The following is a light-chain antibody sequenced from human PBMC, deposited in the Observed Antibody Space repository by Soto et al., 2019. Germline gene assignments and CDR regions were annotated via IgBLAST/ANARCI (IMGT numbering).Light chain of an antibody. CDR1: QSVSSSY. CDR2: GAS. Sequence: EIALTQSPGTLSLSPGERATLSCRASQSVSSSYLAWYQQKPGQAPRVLIYGASSRATGIPDRFSGSGSGTDFTLTISRLEPEDFAVYFCQQYGNSPPNTFGQGTKVEIK. V-gene: IGKV3-20*01. J-gene: IGKJ2*01. CDR3: QQYGNSPPNT.